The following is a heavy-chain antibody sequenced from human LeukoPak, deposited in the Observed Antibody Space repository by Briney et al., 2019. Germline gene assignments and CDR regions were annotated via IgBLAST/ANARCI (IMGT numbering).Heavy chain of an antibody. D-gene: IGHD3-22*01. CDR1: RFTISSYG. CDR2: IRYGDSNE. CDR3: AKDQHRITMIGYAFYI. Sequence: GESLRLSCAASRFTISSYGVHSVPQAPGKGLEWLAFIRYGDSNEYYADSVKGRFTISRDNSKNTVYIQTNSLRAEGTAVYYCAKDQHRITMIGYAFYISGQGKMVTVSS. J-gene: IGHJ3*02. V-gene: IGHV3-30*02.